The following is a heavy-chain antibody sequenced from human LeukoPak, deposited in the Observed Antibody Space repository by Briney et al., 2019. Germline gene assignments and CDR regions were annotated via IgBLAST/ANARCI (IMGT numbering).Heavy chain of an antibody. V-gene: IGHV4-30-4*08. CDR3: ARSPKYPPYYYMDV. CDR1: GGSISSGDYY. CDR2: IYYSGST. J-gene: IGHJ6*03. D-gene: IGHD2-2*01. Sequence: SQTLSLTCTVSGGSISSGDYYWSWIRQPPGKGLEWIGYIYYSGSTYYNPSLKSRVTISVDTSKNQFSLKLSSMTAADTAVYYCARSPKYPPYYYMDVWGKGTTVTVSS.